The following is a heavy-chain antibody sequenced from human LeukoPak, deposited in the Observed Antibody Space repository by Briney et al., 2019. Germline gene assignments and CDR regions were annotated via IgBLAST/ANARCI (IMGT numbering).Heavy chain of an antibody. V-gene: IGHV3-23*01. D-gene: IGHD6-13*01. CDR3: AKEAGERRQQQAADY. J-gene: IGHJ4*02. Sequence: GGSLRLSCAASGFSFSTYAMSWVRQVPGKGLEWVSSISGSGGYTFYADSVKGRFTISRDNSKNTLYLQMNSLRAEDTAVYYCAKEAGERRQQQAADYWGQGSLVTVSS. CDR2: ISGSGGYT. CDR1: GFSFSTYA.